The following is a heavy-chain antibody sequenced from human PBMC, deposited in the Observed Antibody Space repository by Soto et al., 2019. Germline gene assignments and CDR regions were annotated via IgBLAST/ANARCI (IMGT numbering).Heavy chain of an antibody. V-gene: IGHV3-48*03. CDR3: AELHSSSPT. D-gene: IGHD6-6*01. CDR1: GFTFSSYE. Sequence: PGGSLRLSCAASGFTFSSYEMNWVRQAPGKGLEWVSYISSSGSTIYYADSVKGRFTISRDNAKNSLYLQMNSLRAEDTAVYYCAELHSSSPTWGQGTLVTVSS. J-gene: IGHJ4*02. CDR2: ISSSGSTI.